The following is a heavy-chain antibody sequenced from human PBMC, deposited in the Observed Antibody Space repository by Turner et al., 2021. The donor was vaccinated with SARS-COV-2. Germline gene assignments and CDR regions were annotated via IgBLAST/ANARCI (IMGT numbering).Heavy chain of an antibody. CDR3: ATGYQLRVNWFDP. CDR2: FDPEDGET. Sequence: QVQLVPSGAEVQKPGASVKVSCKISGYTLTELSMYWVRQAPGKGLEWMGGFDPEDGETIYAHNFQGRVTMTEDTSTDTAYMELSSLRSEDTAVYFCATGYQLRVNWFDPWGQGTLVTVSS. D-gene: IGHD2-2*01. CDR1: GYTLTELS. V-gene: IGHV1-24*01. J-gene: IGHJ5*02.